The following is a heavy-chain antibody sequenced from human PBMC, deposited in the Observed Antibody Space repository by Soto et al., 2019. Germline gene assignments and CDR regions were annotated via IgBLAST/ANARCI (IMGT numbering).Heavy chain of an antibody. D-gene: IGHD1-1*01. CDR3: ARVERGTATTVVDAFDI. CDR1: GGFVTSGSYY. V-gene: IGHV4-34*01. CDR2: MSHSGGT. Sequence: QVQLQQWGAGLLKPSETLSLTCAVYGGFVTSGSYYWSWIRQPPGKGLEWIGEMSHSGGTNFNPSLKSRVTISVDTSKNQFTLTMSSVTAADTALYYCARVERGTATTVVDAFDIWGPGTMVTVSS. J-gene: IGHJ3*02.